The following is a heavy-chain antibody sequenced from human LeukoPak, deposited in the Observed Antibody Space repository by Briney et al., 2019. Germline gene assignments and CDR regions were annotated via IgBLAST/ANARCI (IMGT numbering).Heavy chain of an antibody. D-gene: IGHD3-3*01. V-gene: IGHV1-2*04. CDR3: ARDIRFLASSPAPYGMDV. J-gene: IGHJ6*02. CDR2: INPNSGGT. Sequence: ASVKVSCKASGYTFTGYYMHWVRQAPGQGLEWMGWINPNSGGTSYAQKFQGWVTMTRDTSISTAYMELSRLRSDDTAVYYCARDIRFLASSPAPYGMDVWGQGTTVTVSS. CDR1: GYTFTGYY.